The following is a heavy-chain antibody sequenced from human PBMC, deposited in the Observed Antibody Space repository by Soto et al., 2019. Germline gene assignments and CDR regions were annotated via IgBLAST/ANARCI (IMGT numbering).Heavy chain of an antibody. D-gene: IGHD6-19*01. CDR1: GFTFSSYS. CDR2: ISSSSSYI. J-gene: IGHJ4*02. V-gene: IGHV3-21*01. Sequence: SGGSLRLSCAASGFTFSSYSMNWVRQAPGKGLEWVSSISSSSSYIYYADSVKGRFTINPDTSKNQFSLQLNSVTPEDTAVYYCARGYSSGWYPGDIDYWGQGTLVTVSS. CDR3: ARGYSSGWYPGDIDY.